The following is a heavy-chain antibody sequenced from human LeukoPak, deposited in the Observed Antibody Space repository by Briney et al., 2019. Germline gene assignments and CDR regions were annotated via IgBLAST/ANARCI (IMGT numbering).Heavy chain of an antibody. Sequence: GGSLRLSCAGSGFTFSSYAMSWVRQAPGKGLEWVSAISGSGGSTYYADSVKGRFTVSRDNSKNTLYLQMNSLRAEDTAVYYCANGYSEGRYCSSASCALWYWGQGTLVTVSS. CDR3: ANGYSEGRYCSSASCALWY. CDR2: ISGSGGST. D-gene: IGHD2-2*01. V-gene: IGHV3-23*01. J-gene: IGHJ4*02. CDR1: GFTFSSYA.